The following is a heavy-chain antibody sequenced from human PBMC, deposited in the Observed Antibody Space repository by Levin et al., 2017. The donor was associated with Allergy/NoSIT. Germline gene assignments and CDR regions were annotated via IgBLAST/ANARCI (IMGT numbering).Heavy chain of an antibody. V-gene: IGHV3-33*01. CDR3: ARSQGDYGVFDY. CDR1: GFTFSSHG. Sequence: PGGSLRLSCAASGFTFSSHGMDWVRQAPGKGLEWVAIIWYDESKKYYADSVKGRFTISRDNSKNTLYLQMNTLRAEDTAVYYCARSQGDYGVFDYWGQGTLVTVSS. CDR2: IWYDESKK. J-gene: IGHJ4*02. D-gene: IGHD4-17*01.